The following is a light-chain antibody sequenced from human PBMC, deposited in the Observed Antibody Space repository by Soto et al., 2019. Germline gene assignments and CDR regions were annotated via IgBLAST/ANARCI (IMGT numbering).Light chain of an antibody. J-gene: IGKJ4*01. V-gene: IGKV1-39*01. CDR2: AAS. CDR1: QSIGGF. Sequence: DIQMTQSHSSLSVSVGDRVTITFRASQSIGGFLNWYQQKLGKAPKLLIYAASSLQSGVPSRFSGSGSGTDFTLTISSLQPEDFATYYCQQSYSTPLTFGGGTKVDIK. CDR3: QQSYSTPLT.